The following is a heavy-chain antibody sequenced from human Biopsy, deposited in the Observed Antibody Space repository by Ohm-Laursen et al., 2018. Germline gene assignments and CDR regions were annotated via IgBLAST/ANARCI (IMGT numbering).Heavy chain of an antibody. Sequence: GTLSLTWTVSGDSISSYYWSWIRQPPGKGMEGIGIVYYTGSTDYNPSLQSRVTISVDTSKNHFSLRLRSMTPADTAMYYCARDRGYYSDRTVPGYFDLWGRGTLATVSS. CDR3: ARDRGYYSDRTVPGYFDL. D-gene: IGHD3-22*01. CDR2: VYYTGST. J-gene: IGHJ2*01. CDR1: GDSISSYY. V-gene: IGHV4-59*01.